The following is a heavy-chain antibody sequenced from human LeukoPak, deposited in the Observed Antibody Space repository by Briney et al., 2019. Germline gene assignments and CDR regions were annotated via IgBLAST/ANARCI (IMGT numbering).Heavy chain of an antibody. CDR3: ARRPVPMAGTSYYYFDY. J-gene: IGHJ4*02. Sequence: ASVKVSCKASGYTFTSYGISWVRQAPGQGLEWMGWISAYNGNTNHAQKLQGRVTMTTDTSTSTAYMELRSLRSDDTAVYYCARRPVPMAGTSYYYFDYWGQGTLVTVSS. CDR2: ISAYNGNT. V-gene: IGHV1-18*01. CDR1: GYTFTSYG. D-gene: IGHD6-19*01.